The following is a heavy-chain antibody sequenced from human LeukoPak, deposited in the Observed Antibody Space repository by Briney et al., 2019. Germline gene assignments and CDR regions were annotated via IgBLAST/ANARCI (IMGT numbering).Heavy chain of an antibody. CDR2: MSYDGSNK. CDR1: GFTFSSYG. Sequence: GGSLRLSCAASGFTFSSYGMHWVRQAPGKGLEWVAVMSYDGSNKYHADSVKGRFTISRDNSKNTLYLQMNSLRAEDTAVYYCAKDFDYWGQGTLVTVSS. CDR3: AKDFDY. V-gene: IGHV3-30*18. J-gene: IGHJ4*02.